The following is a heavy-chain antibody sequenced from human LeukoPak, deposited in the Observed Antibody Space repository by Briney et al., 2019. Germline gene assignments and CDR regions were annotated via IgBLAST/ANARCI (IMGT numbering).Heavy chain of an antibody. CDR1: GGSFSGYY. V-gene: IGHV4-34*01. D-gene: IGHD6-13*01. Sequence: SETLSLTCAVYGGSFSGYYWSWIRQPPGKGLEWIGEINHSGSTNYNPSLKSRVTISIDTSKNQFSLKLSSVTAADTAVYYCARGPARIAAAAYWGQGTMVTVSS. CDR3: ARGPARIAAAAY. CDR2: INHSGST. J-gene: IGHJ3*01.